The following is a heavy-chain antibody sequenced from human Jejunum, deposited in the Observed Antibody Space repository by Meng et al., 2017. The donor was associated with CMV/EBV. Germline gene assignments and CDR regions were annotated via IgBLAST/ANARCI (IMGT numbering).Heavy chain of an antibody. CDR1: GFTFSTYT. Sequence: GFTFSTYTMHWVRQAPGKGLEWVAVISYDDGSNYFYADSVKGRFTISRDNSKNTLYLQMNSLRPEDTAVYFCAREFSVGGRTPGMAVWGQGTTVTVSS. CDR2: ISYDDGSNY. V-gene: IGHV3-30-3*01. CDR3: AREFSVGGRTPGMAV. J-gene: IGHJ6*02.